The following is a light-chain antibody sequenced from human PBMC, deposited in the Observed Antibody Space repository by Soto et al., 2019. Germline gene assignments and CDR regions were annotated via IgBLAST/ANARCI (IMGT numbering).Light chain of an antibody. CDR1: NIASKN. Sequence: SYELTQPLSVSGALGQTARITCVGNNIASKNVHGYQQSPGQAPIMVIYRDNNRPSGIPERFSGSNSGNTATLTINVSHAGDDADYSCQVGDSSTVFGGGTKLTVL. V-gene: IGLV3-9*01. J-gene: IGLJ2*01. CDR3: QVGDSSTV. CDR2: RDN.